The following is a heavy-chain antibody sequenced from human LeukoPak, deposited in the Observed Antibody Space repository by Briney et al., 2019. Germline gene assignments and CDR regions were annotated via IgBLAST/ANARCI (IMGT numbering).Heavy chain of an antibody. CDR1: GFTFSSYW. J-gene: IGHJ4*02. D-gene: IGHD6-6*01. CDR3: ARDSRRDSSSLFVH. CDR2: IKQDGSEK. Sequence: PGGSLRLSCAASGFTFSSYWMNWVRQAPGKGLEWVANIKQDGSEKYYVASVKGRFTISRDNAKNSLYLQMNSLRAEDTAVYYCARDSRRDSSSLFVHWGQGTLVTVSS. V-gene: IGHV3-7*01.